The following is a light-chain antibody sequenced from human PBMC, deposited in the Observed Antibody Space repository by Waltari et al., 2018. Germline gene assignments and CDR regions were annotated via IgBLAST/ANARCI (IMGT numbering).Light chain of an antibody. Sequence: QSALTQPASVSGSPGQSITLPCTGTSSDVGGYNLVSWYQQHPDKAPKLMIYEGSKRPSGVSSRFSGSKSGSTASLTISGLQAEDEADYYCCSYAGSNTYVFGTGTKVTVL. CDR3: CSYAGSNTYV. V-gene: IGLV2-23*01. CDR1: SSDVGGYNL. J-gene: IGLJ1*01. CDR2: EGS.